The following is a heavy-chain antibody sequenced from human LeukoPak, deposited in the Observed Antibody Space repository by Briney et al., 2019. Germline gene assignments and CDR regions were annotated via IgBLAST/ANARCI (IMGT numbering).Heavy chain of an antibody. Sequence: GGSLRLSCAASGFTVSSNYMSWVRQAPGKGLEWVANIKQDGSEKYYVDSVKGRFTISRDNAKNSLYLQMNSLRAEDTAVYYCARADVHTSMAYDYWGQGTLVTVSS. CDR2: IKQDGSEK. CDR3: ARADVHTSMAYDY. J-gene: IGHJ4*02. V-gene: IGHV3-7*01. CDR1: GFTVSSNY. D-gene: IGHD5-18*01.